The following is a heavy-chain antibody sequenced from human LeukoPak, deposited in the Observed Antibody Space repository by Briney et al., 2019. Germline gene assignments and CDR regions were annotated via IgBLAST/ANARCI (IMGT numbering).Heavy chain of an antibody. CDR3: ARDGGSGTPNTYFDY. J-gene: IGHJ4*02. D-gene: IGHD3-10*01. CDR2: ISGSGGST. CDR1: GFTFGSYA. Sequence: PGGSLRLSCAASGFTFGSYAMNWVRQAPGKGLEWVSTISGSGGSTYYADSVKGRFTISRDNSKNTLYLQMNSLRAEDTAVYYCARDGGSGTPNTYFDYWGQGTLVTVSS. V-gene: IGHV3-23*01.